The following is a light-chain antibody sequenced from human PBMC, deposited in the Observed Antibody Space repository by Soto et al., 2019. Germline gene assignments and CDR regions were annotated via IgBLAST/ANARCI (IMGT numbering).Light chain of an antibody. CDR2: LNSDGSH. CDR1: SGHSSYA. J-gene: IGLJ1*01. CDR3: QTWGTGIHYV. V-gene: IGLV4-69*01. Sequence: QPVLTQSPSASASLGASVKLTCTLSSGHSSYAIAWHQQQPEKGPRYLMKLNSDGSHSKGDGIPDRLSGSSSGAERYLTIASLPSEDEADYYCQTWGTGIHYVFGTGTKITVL.